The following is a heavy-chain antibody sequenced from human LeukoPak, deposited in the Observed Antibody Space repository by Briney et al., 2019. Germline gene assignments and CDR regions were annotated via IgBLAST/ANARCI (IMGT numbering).Heavy chain of an antibody. J-gene: IGHJ5*02. D-gene: IGHD2-2*01. CDR1: GGTFSSYA. CDR3: ARGSCSSTSCYGASNWFDP. CDR2: IIPILGIA. Sequence: ASVKVSCKASGGTFSSYAISWVRQAPGQGLEWMGRIIPILGIANYAQKFQGRVTITADKSTSTAYVELSSLRSEDTAVYYCARGSCSSTSCYGASNWFDPWGQGTLVTVSS. V-gene: IGHV1-69*04.